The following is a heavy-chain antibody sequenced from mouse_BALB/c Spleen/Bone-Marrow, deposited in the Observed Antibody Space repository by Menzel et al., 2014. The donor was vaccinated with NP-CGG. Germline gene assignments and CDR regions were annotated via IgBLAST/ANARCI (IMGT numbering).Heavy chain of an antibody. J-gene: IGHJ4*01. CDR3: ASPYYRYDALDY. V-gene: IGHV1-14*01. CDR1: GYTFTSYV. Sequence: EVQLQQSGPELVKPGASVKMSCKASGYTFTSYVMHWVKQKPGQGLEWIGYINPYDDGTKYNEKFKGKATLTSDKSSSTAYTELSSLTSEDSAVYYCASPYYRYDALDYWGQGTSVTVSS. CDR2: INPYDDGT. D-gene: IGHD2-14*01.